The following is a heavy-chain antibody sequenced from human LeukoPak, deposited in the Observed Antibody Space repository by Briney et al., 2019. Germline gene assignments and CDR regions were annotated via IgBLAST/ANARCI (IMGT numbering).Heavy chain of an antibody. V-gene: IGHV4-61*02. CDR1: GVSISSGFYY. CDR2: IHTIGNT. CDR3: ARVWMVGSTTFDY. D-gene: IGHD2/OR15-2a*01. Sequence: SETLSLTCTVSGVSISSGFYYWSWIRQPAGKGLEWIGRIHTIGNTNYNPSLKSRVTISVDTSKNQFSLNLSSVTAADTAVYYCARVWMVGSTTFDYRGQGTLVTVSS. J-gene: IGHJ4*02.